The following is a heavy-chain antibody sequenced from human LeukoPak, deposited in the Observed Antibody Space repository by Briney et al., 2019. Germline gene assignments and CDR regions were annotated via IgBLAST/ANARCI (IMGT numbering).Heavy chain of an antibody. V-gene: IGHV5-51*01. J-gene: IGHJ4*02. Sequence: GESLKISCETSGYTFTKFWVGWVRQTPGKGLEWLGMIYPDDSDTRYSPSFQGQVTMSVDTSISIVYLHWSSLKASDTAIYYCVRGKGLGTYYGFDYWGQGTVVSVVS. CDR2: IYPDDSDT. CDR1: GYTFTKFW. D-gene: IGHD3-10*01. CDR3: VRGKGLGTYYGFDY.